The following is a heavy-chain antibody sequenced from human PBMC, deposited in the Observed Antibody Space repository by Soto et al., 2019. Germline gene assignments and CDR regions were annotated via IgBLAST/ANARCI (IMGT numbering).Heavy chain of an antibody. D-gene: IGHD3-3*01. Sequence: GGSLRLSCAASGFTFSSYAMHWVRQAPGKGLEWVAVISYDGSNKYYADSVKGRFTISRDNSKNTLYLQMNSLRAEDTAVYYCARLPLTDYDFWSGKDLSTWGQGTLVTVSS. J-gene: IGHJ5*02. CDR2: ISYDGSNK. V-gene: IGHV3-30-3*01. CDR1: GFTFSSYA. CDR3: ARLPLTDYDFWSGKDLST.